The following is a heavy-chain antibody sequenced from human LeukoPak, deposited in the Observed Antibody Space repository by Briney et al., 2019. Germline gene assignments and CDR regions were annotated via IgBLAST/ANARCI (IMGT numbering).Heavy chain of an antibody. CDR2: ISWDGGST. Sequence: PGGSRRLSCAASGFTFDDYTMHWVRQAPGKGLEWVSLISWDGGSTYYADSVKGRFTISRDNSKNSLYLQMNSLRTENTALYYCAKDSIVRGYYYYMDVWGKGTTVTVSS. D-gene: IGHD3-10*01. CDR3: AKDSIVRGYYYYMDV. J-gene: IGHJ6*03. V-gene: IGHV3-43*01. CDR1: GFTFDDYT.